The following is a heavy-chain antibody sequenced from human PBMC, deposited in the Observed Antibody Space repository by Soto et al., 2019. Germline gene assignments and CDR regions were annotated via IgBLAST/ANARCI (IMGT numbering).Heavy chain of an antibody. Sequence: PSETQPHTSAVSGETISSSNWWSRVRQPPGKGLEWIGAIYHSGNTNYNPSLQRRVTISVDTSKNQFSLKLSSVTAADTAVYYCAGTGYYYGSGSYYNSEYYYYGMDVWGQGTTVTGSS. V-gene: IGHV4-4*02. CDR2: IYHSGNT. J-gene: IGHJ6*02. CDR1: GETISSSNW. CDR3: AGTGYYYGSGSYYNSEYYYYGMDV. D-gene: IGHD3-10*01.